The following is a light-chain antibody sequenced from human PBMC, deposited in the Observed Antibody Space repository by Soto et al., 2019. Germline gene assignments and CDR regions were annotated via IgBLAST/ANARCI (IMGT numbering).Light chain of an antibody. J-gene: IGKJ1*01. Sequence: DIQMTQSPSTLSASVGDRVTITCRASQSINTWLAWYQLKPGRAPKLLIYKASTLESGVSSRFSGSGSGTEFTLTISSLQPDDFATYYCQQYQTHYQLGQGTKVDIK. CDR2: KAS. CDR1: QSINTW. V-gene: IGKV1-5*03. CDR3: QQYQTHYQ.